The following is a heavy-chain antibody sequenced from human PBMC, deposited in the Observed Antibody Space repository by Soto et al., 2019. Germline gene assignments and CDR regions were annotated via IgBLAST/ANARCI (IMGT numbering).Heavy chain of an antibody. CDR3: AGPGYSSQDY. CDR2: ISGSGDGT. J-gene: IGHJ4*02. V-gene: IGHV3-23*01. Sequence: GGSLRLSCAASGFTFSSFALSWVRQAPGKGLEWVSAISGSGDGTDYADSVKGRFTISRGNSKNTLYLQMNSLRAEDTAVYYCAGPGYSSQDYWGQGALVTVSS. D-gene: IGHD5-18*01. CDR1: GFTFSSFA.